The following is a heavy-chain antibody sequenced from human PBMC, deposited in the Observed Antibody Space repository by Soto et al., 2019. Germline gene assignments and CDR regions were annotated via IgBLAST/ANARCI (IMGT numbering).Heavy chain of an antibody. CDR2: INPKSRGT. CDR1: GYTFTDYF. CDR3: ARVTLKAGNWFDP. Sequence: QVQLVQSGAEVKKPGASVKVSCKASGYTFTDYFIHWVRQAPGQGFEWMGWINPKSRGTNYAQKFQGRVTMTRDASNSTVYMELRGLRSDDPAVYYCARVTLKAGNWFDPWGQGTLVTVSS. V-gene: IGHV1-2*02. J-gene: IGHJ5*02.